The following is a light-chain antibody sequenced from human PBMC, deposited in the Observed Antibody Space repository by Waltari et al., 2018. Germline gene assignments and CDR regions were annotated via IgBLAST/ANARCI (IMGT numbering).Light chain of an antibody. Sequence: SALTQPASVSGSPGQSRTILCPGTRSDVGSYNLVPWYHEPPGKAPKLMIYEDSKRPSGVSNRFSGSKSGNTASLTISGLQAEDEADYYCCSYAGSFTLVFGGGTKLTVL. CDR2: EDS. CDR3: CSYAGSFTLV. CDR1: RSDVGSYNL. J-gene: IGLJ2*01. V-gene: IGLV2-23*01.